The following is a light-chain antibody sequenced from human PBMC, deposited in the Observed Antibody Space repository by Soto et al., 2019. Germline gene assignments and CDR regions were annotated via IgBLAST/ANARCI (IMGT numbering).Light chain of an antibody. CDR2: KAS. V-gene: IGKV1-5*03. Sequence: DIQLTHSPSPLSASIGDRVTITCRASQSIGSGLAWYQQRPGKAPNVLIYKASNLESGVPSRVSGSGSGTAFTLTISSLQPDDFTTYDCQQYNSYRTFGKGTKVEI. CDR1: QSIGSG. CDR3: QQYNSYRT. J-gene: IGKJ1*01.